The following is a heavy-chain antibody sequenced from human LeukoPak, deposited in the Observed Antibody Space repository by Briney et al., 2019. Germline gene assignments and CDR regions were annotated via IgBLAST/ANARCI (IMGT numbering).Heavy chain of an antibody. D-gene: IGHD2-21*02. CDR2: ISASGSPI. V-gene: IGHV3-48*03. CDR1: GFSFSSYE. CDR3: ASVTAPLDY. Sequence: GGSLRLSCEASGFSFSSYEMNWVRQAPGKGLEWVSYISASGSPIYYADSVKGRFTISRDNAKNSLYLQMNSLRAEDTALYYCASVTAPLDYWGQGTLVTVSS. J-gene: IGHJ4*02.